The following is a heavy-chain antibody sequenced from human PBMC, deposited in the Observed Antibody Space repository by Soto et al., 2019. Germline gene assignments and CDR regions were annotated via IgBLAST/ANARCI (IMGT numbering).Heavy chain of an antibody. CDR1: GFSLSTSGVG. CDR2: IYWNDDK. Sequence: QITLKESGPTLVNPTQTLTLTCTFSGFSLSTSGVGVGWIRQPPGKALEWLALIYWNDDKRYSPSLKSRLTITKDTSKNQVVLTMTNMDPVDTATYYCAHHYYTIFGVVTPLGYFDYWGQGTLVTVSS. J-gene: IGHJ4*02. V-gene: IGHV2-5*01. D-gene: IGHD3-3*01. CDR3: AHHYYTIFGVVTPLGYFDY.